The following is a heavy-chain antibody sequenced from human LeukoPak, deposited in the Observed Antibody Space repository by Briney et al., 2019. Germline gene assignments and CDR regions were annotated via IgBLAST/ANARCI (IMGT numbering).Heavy chain of an antibody. D-gene: IGHD3-10*01. Sequence: PGGSLRLSCAASGFTVSTNYMSWVRQAPGKGLEWVANIKQDGSEKYYVDSVKGRFTLSRDNAKNSLYLQMNSLRAEDTAVYYCARRGYYYYYYMDVWGKGTTVTVSS. J-gene: IGHJ6*03. V-gene: IGHV3-7*01. CDR1: GFTVSTNY. CDR3: ARRGYYYYYYMDV. CDR2: IKQDGSEK.